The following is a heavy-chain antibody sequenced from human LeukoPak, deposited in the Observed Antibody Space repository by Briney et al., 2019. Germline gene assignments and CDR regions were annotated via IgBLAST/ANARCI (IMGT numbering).Heavy chain of an antibody. CDR2: IYYSGST. CDR3: ARGGIVAPNWFDP. V-gene: IGHV4-59*01. CDR1: GGSISSYY. Sequence: PSETLSLTCTVSGGSISSYYWSWIRQPPGKGLEWIGYIYYSGSTNYNPSLTSRVTISVDTSKNQFSLKLSSVTAADTAVYYCARGGIVAPNWFDPWGQGTLVTVSS. J-gene: IGHJ5*02. D-gene: IGHD1-26*01.